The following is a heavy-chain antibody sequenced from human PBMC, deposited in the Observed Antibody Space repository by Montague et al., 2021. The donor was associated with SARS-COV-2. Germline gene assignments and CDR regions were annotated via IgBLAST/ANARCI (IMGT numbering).Heavy chain of an antibody. V-gene: IGHV4-59*13. CDR3: ARPEYNWNDWLDP. CDR2: ISDSGNT. Sequence: SETLSLTCSVSGGSISSYYWSWIRQSPGKGLEWIGYISDSGNTHYNPSLKSRVTISVDTSKNQFSLQLNSVTAADTAVYYCARPEYNWNDWLDPWGQGTLVSVSS. CDR1: GGSISSYY. D-gene: IGHD1-20*01. J-gene: IGHJ5*02.